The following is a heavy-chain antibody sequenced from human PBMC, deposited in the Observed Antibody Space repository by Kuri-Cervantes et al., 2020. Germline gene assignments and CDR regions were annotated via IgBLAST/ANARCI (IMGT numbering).Heavy chain of an antibody. V-gene: IGHV4-34*01. CDR1: GGSFSGYY. CDR2: IYYSGST. Sequence: SETLSLTCAVYGGSFSGYYWSWIRQPPGKGLEWIGSIYYSGSTYYNPSLKSRVTISIDTSKNQFSLKLSSVTAADMAVYYCARWRGPLWFGEFPDYWGQGTLVTVSS. J-gene: IGHJ4*02. D-gene: IGHD3-10*01. CDR3: ARWRGPLWFGEFPDY.